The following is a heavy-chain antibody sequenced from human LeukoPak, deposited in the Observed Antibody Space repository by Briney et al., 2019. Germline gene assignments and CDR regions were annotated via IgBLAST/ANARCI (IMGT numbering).Heavy chain of an antibody. J-gene: IGHJ5*02. CDR2: IYHSGST. D-gene: IGHD2-2*01. CDR1: GYSISSGYY. Sequence: SETLSLICTVSGYSISSGYYWGWIRQPPGKGLEWIGSIYHSGSTYYNPSLKSRVTISVDTSKNQFSLKLSSVTAADTAVYYCARVVSYPFDPWGQGTLVTVS. CDR3: ARVVSYPFDP. V-gene: IGHV4-38-2*02.